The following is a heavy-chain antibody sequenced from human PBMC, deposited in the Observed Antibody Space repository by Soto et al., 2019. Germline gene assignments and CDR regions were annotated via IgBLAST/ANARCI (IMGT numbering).Heavy chain of an antibody. Sequence: PSETLSLTCAVYGGSFSGYYWSWIRQPPGKGLEWIGEINHSGSTNYNPSLKSRVTISVDTSKNQFSLKLSSVTAADTAVYYCASLQYLAGGSSSYYYMDVWGKGTTVTVSS. V-gene: IGHV4-34*01. CDR2: INHSGST. J-gene: IGHJ6*03. CDR3: ASLQYLAGGSSSYYYMDV. D-gene: IGHD1-26*01. CDR1: GGSFSGYY.